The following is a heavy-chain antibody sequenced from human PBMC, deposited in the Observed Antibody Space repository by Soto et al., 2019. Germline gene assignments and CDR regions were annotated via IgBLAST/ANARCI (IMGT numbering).Heavy chain of an antibody. CDR2: IYYSGST. Sequence: PSETLSLTCTVSGGSISSGDYYWSWTRQPPGKGLEWIGYIYYSGSTYYNPSLKSRVTISVDTSKNQFSLKLSSVTAADTAVYYCARASSMIVVVPTAYGMDVWGQGTTVTVSS. V-gene: IGHV4-30-4*01. D-gene: IGHD3-22*01. J-gene: IGHJ6*02. CDR1: GGSISSGDYY. CDR3: ARASSMIVVVPTAYGMDV.